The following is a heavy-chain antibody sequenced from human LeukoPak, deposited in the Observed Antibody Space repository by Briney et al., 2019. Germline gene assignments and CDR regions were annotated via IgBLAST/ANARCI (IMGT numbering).Heavy chain of an antibody. CDR1: GGSISSYY. V-gene: IGHV4-59*08. CDR3: VGSSWYGRGYYFDY. D-gene: IGHD6-13*01. Sequence: SETLSLTCTVSGGSISSYYWSWVRQPPGKGLEWVGYIYYSGGTNYNPSLKSRVTISVDTSKNQFSLKLSSVTAADTAVYYCVGSSWYGRGYYFDYWGQGTLVTVSS. CDR2: IYYSGGT. J-gene: IGHJ4*02.